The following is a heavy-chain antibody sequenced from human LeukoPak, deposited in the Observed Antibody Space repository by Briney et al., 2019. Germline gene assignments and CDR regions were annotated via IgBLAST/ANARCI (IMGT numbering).Heavy chain of an antibody. CDR2: ISGSGGST. CDR3: AKSNGYGLVDI. D-gene: IGHD3-10*01. Sequence: GGSLRLSCAAFGFTFSSNAMSWVRQAPGKGLEWVSAISGSGGSTYYADSVKGRFTISRDNSKNTLYLQMNSLRAEDTAVYYCAKSNGYGLVDIWGQGTMVTVSS. J-gene: IGHJ3*02. V-gene: IGHV3-23*01. CDR1: GFTFSSNA.